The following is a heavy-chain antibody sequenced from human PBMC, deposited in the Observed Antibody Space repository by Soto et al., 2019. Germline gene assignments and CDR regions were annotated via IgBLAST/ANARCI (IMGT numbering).Heavy chain of an antibody. J-gene: IGHJ4*02. Sequence: PGGSLRLSCATSGFPFRNYAIILFRHAPGKGLEWASAIDGSGDSTYYADSVKGRFTISRDNSGNTLYLQMDSLRAEDTAVYFCAKDRGWTYYFDYWGQGALVTVSS. D-gene: IGHD6-19*01. CDR1: GFPFRNYA. CDR3: AKDRGWTYYFDY. CDR2: IDGSGDST. V-gene: IGHV3-23*01.